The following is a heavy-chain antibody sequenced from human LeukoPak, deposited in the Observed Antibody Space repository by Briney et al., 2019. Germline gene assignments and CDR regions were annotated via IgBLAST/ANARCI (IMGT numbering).Heavy chain of an antibody. D-gene: IGHD3-16*01. Sequence: SETLSLTCTVSGGSISSGSYYWSWIRQPAGKGLEWIGSIYHSGSTYYNPSLKSRVTISVDTSKNQFSLKLSSVTAADTAVYYCARGRRVWGSYYYFDYWGQGTLVTVSS. J-gene: IGHJ4*02. CDR3: ARGRRVWGSYYYFDY. CDR2: IYHSGST. CDR1: GGSISSGSYY. V-gene: IGHV4-39*07.